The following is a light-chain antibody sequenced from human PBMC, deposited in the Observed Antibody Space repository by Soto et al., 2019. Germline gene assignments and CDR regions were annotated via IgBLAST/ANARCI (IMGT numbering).Light chain of an antibody. V-gene: IGKV1-12*01. Sequence: DIQMTQSPASVSACVGDRVTITCRASQAIDSWLAWYQQKPGEAPKLLIFTGSLLHSGVPPRFSGSGSGTDFTLTITSLHPEDFATYYCQQTLSFPPTFGQGTKV. CDR3: QQTLSFPPT. J-gene: IGKJ1*01. CDR1: QAIDSW. CDR2: TGS.